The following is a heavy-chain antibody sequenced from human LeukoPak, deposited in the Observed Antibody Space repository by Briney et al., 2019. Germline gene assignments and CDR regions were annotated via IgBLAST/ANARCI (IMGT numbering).Heavy chain of an antibody. CDR1: GGSISSSNW. CDR3: ARRFSSWSPPIGEDYGMDV. V-gene: IGHV4-4*02. J-gene: IGHJ6*02. D-gene: IGHD6-13*01. Sequence: PSETLSLTCAVSGGSISSSNWWSWVRQPPGKGLEWIGEIYHSGSTNYNPSLKSRVTISVDKSKNQFSLKLSSVTAADTAVYYCARRFSSWSPPIGEDYGMDVWGQGTTVTVSS. CDR2: IYHSGST.